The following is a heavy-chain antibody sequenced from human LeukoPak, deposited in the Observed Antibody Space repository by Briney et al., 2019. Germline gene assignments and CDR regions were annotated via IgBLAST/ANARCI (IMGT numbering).Heavy chain of an antibody. J-gene: IGHJ2*01. Sequence: PSETLSLTCTVSGGSISSYYWSWIRQPPGKGLEWIGYIYYSGSTNYNPSLKSRVTISVDTSKNQFSLYLNSVTAADTAVYYCARRTRVAWYFDLWGRGTPVTASS. CDR3: ARRTRVAWYFDL. V-gene: IGHV4-59*01. D-gene: IGHD3-10*01. CDR2: IYYSGST. CDR1: GGSISSYY.